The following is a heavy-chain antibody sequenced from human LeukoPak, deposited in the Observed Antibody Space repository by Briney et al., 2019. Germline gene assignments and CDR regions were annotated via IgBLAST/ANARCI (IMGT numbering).Heavy chain of an antibody. CDR3: ARGGLLSYLYYYYYGMDV. D-gene: IGHD3-10*01. J-gene: IGHJ6*02. CDR1: GYTFTSYS. Sequence: ASVKVSCKASGYTFTSYSMNWVRQAPGKGLEWMGWINTNTGNPTYAQGFTGRFVFSLDTSVSTAYLQISSLKAEDTAVYYCARGGLLSYLYYYYYGMDVWGQGTTVTVSS. CDR2: INTNTGNP. V-gene: IGHV7-4-1*02.